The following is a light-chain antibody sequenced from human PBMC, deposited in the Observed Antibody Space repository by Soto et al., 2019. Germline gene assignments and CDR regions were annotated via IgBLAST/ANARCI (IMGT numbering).Light chain of an antibody. V-gene: IGKV3-20*01. J-gene: IGKJ1*01. Sequence: EIVLTQSPGTLSLSPGERANLSCRASQSVSSNYLAWYQQKPCQAPRLLIYGASSRATGIPDRFSGSGSGTDFTLTIRRLEPEDFAVYYCQQYGSSYTWTFGQGTKVDIK. CDR3: QQYGSSYTWT. CDR2: GAS. CDR1: QSVSSNY.